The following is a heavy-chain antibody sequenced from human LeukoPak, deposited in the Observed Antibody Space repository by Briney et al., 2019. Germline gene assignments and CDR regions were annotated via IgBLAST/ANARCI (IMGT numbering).Heavy chain of an antibody. Sequence: ASVKVSCKASGYTFTGYYMHWVRQAPGQGLEWMGWINPNSGGTNYAQKFQGRVTMTRDTSISTAYMELSRLRSDDTAVYYCARVNNYSSGWYYFDYWGQGTLVTVSS. CDR3: ARVNNYSSGWYYFDY. CDR2: INPNSGGT. CDR1: GYTFTGYY. D-gene: IGHD6-19*01. V-gene: IGHV1-2*02. J-gene: IGHJ4*02.